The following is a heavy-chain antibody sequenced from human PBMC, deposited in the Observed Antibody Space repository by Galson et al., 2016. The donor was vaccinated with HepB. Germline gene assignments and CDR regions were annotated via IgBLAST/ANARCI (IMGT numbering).Heavy chain of an antibody. CDR3: ARDQWGSSFDY. D-gene: IGHD6-6*01. V-gene: IGHV3-11*06. CDR1: GFTFDDYA. CDR2: ITNSSTYT. J-gene: IGHJ4*02. Sequence: SLRLSCAASGFTFDDYAMHWVRQAPGKGLEWVSYITNSSTYTGYADSVKGRFTISRDNARNSLSLLMNSLRGEDTAVYYCARDQWGSSFDYWGQGGLVTVSS.